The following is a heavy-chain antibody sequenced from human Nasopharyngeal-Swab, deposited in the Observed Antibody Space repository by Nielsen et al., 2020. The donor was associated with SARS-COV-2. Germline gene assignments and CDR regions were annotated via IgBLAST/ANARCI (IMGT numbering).Heavy chain of an antibody. V-gene: IGHV3-48*01. CDR3: ARDLEFCTSNKCFLDFHAMDV. CDR2: ITSGNSV. CDR1: GFTFSPYT. J-gene: IGHJ6*02. Sequence: GESLKISCATSGFTFSPYTMTWVRQAPGKGLQWISYITSGNSVQYADSVRGRFTISRDNSKNTLSLQMNSLRVEDTAVYFCARDLEFCTSNKCFLDFHAMDVWGQGTTVTVS. D-gene: IGHD2/OR15-2a*01.